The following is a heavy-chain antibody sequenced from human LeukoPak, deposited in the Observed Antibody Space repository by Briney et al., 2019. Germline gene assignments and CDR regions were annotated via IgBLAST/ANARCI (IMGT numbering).Heavy chain of an antibody. V-gene: IGHV3-23*01. CDR3: AKDVRVGGGGMDV. J-gene: IGHJ6*02. Sequence: SGGSLRLSCAASGFTFSSYAMTWVRQAPGKGLEWVSLISGSGINTYYAGSVKGRFTISRDNSKNTLSLQMNSLRAEDTAVYYCAKDVRVGGGGMDVWGQGTPVTVSS. CDR2: ISGSGINT. CDR1: GFTFSSYA. D-gene: IGHD1-26*01.